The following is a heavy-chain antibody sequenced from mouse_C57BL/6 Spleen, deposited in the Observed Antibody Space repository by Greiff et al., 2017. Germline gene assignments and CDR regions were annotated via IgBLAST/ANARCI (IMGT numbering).Heavy chain of an antibody. D-gene: IGHD2-2*01. CDR3: ATLWLRRDYYAMDY. CDR2: ISSGSSTI. CDR1: GFTFSDYG. J-gene: IGHJ4*01. V-gene: IGHV5-17*01. Sequence: EVQGVESGGGLVKPGGSLKLSCAASGFTFSDYGMHWVRQAPEKGLEWVAYISSGSSTIYYADTVKGRFTISRDNAKNTLFLQMTSLRSEDTAMYYCATLWLRRDYYAMDYWGQGTSVTVSS.